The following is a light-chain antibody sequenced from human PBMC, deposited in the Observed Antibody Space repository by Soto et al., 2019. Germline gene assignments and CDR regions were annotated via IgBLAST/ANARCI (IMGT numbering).Light chain of an antibody. CDR2: AAS. CDR1: QSISNF. V-gene: IGKV1-39*01. Sequence: DIQMTQSPSSLSASVGDKLTITCRANQSISNFLNWYQKKPGEVPRLLIFAASRLESGVPSRFSGGGSGTDFALTINSLQPEDFATYYCQQSHSTPRLSFGGGTRVDFK. J-gene: IGKJ4*01. CDR3: QQSHSTPRLS.